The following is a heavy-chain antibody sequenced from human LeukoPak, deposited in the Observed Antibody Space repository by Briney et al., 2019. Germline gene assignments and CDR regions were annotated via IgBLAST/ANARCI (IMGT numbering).Heavy chain of an antibody. V-gene: IGHV3-21*01. J-gene: IGHJ4*02. CDR1: GFTFSSYS. CDR2: ISSSSSYI. D-gene: IGHD4-17*01. Sequence: GGSLRLSCAASGFTFSSYSMNWVRQAPGKGLEWVSSISSSSSYIYYADSVKGRFTISRDNAKNSLYLQMNSLRAEDTAVYYCARGSGATVTFYFFDYWGQGTLVTVSS. CDR3: ARGSGATVTFYFFDY.